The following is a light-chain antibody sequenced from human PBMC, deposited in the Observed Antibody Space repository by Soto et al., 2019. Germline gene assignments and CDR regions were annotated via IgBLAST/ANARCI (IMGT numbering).Light chain of an antibody. J-gene: IGKJ4*01. CDR3: QQRSNRPRT. Sequence: VSLSTGERATLSCRASQSIISRYLAWYQHKPGQAPSLLIYGVSNRATSIPARFSGSGSGTDFTLTISSLQAEDFALYCSQQRSNRPRTFGEGTKVDIK. V-gene: IGKV3-11*01. CDR1: QSIISRY. CDR2: GVS.